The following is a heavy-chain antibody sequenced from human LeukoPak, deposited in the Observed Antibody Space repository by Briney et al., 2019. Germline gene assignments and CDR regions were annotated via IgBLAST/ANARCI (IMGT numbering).Heavy chain of an antibody. CDR2: IIPILGIA. D-gene: IGHD4-23*01. CDR3: ARDFDYGGSPFDY. V-gene: IGHV1-69*04. CDR1: GYTFTRYG. Sequence: ASVKVSRKASGYTFTRYGISWVREAPGQGLEWMGRIIPILGIANYAQKFQGRVTITADKSTSTAYMELRSLRSDDTAVYCCARDFDYGGSPFDYWGQGTLVTVSS. J-gene: IGHJ4*02.